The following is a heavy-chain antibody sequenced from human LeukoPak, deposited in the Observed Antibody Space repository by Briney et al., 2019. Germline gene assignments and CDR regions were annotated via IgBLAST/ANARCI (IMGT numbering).Heavy chain of an antibody. CDR1: GYTFTGYH. V-gene: IGHV1-2*02. Sequence: ASVKVSCKASGYTFTGYHLHWVRQAPGQGLEWMGWINPNNGGTYYARTFQGRVTMTRDTSISTAYMEVSRLRSDDTAIYYCARHVAASVWFDPWGQGTLVTVSS. D-gene: IGHD2-21*01. J-gene: IGHJ5*02. CDR2: INPNNGGT. CDR3: ARHVAASVWFDP.